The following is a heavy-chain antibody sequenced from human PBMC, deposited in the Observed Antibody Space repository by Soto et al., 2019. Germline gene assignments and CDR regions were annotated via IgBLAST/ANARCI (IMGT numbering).Heavy chain of an antibody. J-gene: IGHJ6*02. Sequence: SETLSLTCTVSGASISSSSHYWGWVRQPPGRGLDWIGNIYYTGSTYYNPSLKSRVTISIDTSKNQFSLKLSSVTAADTAVYYCASINYYGSGSYRYYYGMDVWGQGTTVTVSS. CDR2: IYYTGST. CDR1: GASISSSSHY. V-gene: IGHV4-39*01. D-gene: IGHD3-10*01. CDR3: ASINYYGSGSYRYYYGMDV.